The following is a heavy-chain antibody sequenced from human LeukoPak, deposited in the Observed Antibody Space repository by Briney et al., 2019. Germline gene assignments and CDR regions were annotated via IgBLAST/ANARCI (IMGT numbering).Heavy chain of an antibody. J-gene: IGHJ4*02. Sequence: SETLSLTCTVSGGSISSGSYYWSWIRQPAGKGLEWIGRIYTSGSTNYNPSLKSRVTMSVDTSKNQFSLKLSSVTAADTAVYYCAREGISTVTLYYFDYWGQGTLVTVSS. CDR2: IYTSGST. D-gene: IGHD4-17*01. CDR1: GGSISSGSYY. CDR3: AREGISTVTLYYFDY. V-gene: IGHV4-61*02.